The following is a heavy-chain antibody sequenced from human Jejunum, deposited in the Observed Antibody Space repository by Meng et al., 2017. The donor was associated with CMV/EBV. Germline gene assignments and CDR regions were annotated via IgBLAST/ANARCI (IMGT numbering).Heavy chain of an antibody. CDR3: AKGTGVDY. CDR2: ISGSGGDI. V-gene: IGHV3-23*01. CDR1: GFRVSNYV. J-gene: IGHJ4*02. D-gene: IGHD1-14*01. Sequence: SGAASGFRVSNYVMSWVRQATGKGPEWVSTISGSGGDIFYADSVKGRFTSSRDNSKNTLFLQMHSLRAEDTAVYYCAKGTGVDYWGQGTLVTVSS.